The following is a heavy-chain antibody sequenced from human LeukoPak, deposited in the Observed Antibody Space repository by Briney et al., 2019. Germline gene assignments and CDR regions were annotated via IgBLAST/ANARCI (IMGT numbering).Heavy chain of an antibody. Sequence: GGSLRLSCAASGFTFSSYWMSWVRQAPGKGLEWVANIKQDGSEKYYVDSVKGRFTISRDNAKNSLYLQMNSLRAEDTAVYFCAGANQRHCDSTSCYLKFDYWGQGTLLTVSS. CDR2: IKQDGSEK. CDR1: GFTFSSYW. CDR3: AGANQRHCDSTSCYLKFDY. D-gene: IGHD2-2*01. V-gene: IGHV3-7*01. J-gene: IGHJ4*02.